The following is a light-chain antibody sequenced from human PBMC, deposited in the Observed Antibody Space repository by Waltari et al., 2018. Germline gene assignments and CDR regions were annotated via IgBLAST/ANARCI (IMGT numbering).Light chain of an antibody. CDR2: AAS. J-gene: IGKJ4*01. Sequence: AIWMTQSPSSLSASTVDRVTITCRESQGISNSLAWYQQKPGKAPKLLIYAASTLQTGVASKFSGSGSGTDFTLTISCLQSEDFATYFCQQYYSYPRTFGGGTKVEIK. CDR3: QQYYSYPRT. CDR1: QGISNS. V-gene: IGKV1-8*01.